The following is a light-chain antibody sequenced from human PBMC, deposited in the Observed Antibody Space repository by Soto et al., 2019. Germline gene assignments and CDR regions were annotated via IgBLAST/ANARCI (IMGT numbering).Light chain of an antibody. CDR1: SSNIGAGYD. Sequence: QSVLTQPPSLSGAPGQRVTISCTGSSSNIGAGYDVHWYQQLPGTAPKLLIYANSNRPSGVPGRFSGSTSGTSASLAITGLQAEDEADYYCQAYDSSRSGYVFGTGTKLTVL. J-gene: IGLJ1*01. V-gene: IGLV1-40*01. CDR3: QAYDSSRSGYV. CDR2: ANS.